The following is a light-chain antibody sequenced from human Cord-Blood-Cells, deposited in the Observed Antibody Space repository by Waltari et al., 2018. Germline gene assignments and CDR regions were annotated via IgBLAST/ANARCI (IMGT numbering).Light chain of an antibody. Sequence: EIALTHTLATRSLSPGARSTLSCRASQSVSSYLAWYQQQPGQAPRLLIYEPSHRATGIQARFSGNGSGTDFTRTISSLEPEDFAVYYCQQRSNWPPFTFGPGTKVDIK. J-gene: IGKJ3*01. CDR1: QSVSSY. V-gene: IGKV3-11*01. CDR3: QQRSNWPPFT. CDR2: EPS.